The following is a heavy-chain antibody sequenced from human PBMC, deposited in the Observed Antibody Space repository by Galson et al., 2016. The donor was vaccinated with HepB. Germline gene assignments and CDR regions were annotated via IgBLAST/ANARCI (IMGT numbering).Heavy chain of an antibody. CDR3: ARDPNDYGDLNYFDP. D-gene: IGHD4-17*01. Sequence: VRQAPGQGLEWVSSISSRRTYLYYADSVPGRFTISRDNAKNSLFLQMDSLRVEDTAVYFCARDPNDYGDLNYFDPWGQGTLVTVSS. J-gene: IGHJ5*02. CDR2: ISSRRTYL. V-gene: IGHV3-21*01.